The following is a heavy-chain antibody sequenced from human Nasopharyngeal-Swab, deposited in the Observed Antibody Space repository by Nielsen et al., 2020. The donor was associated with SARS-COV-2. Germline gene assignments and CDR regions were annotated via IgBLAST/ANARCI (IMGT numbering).Heavy chain of an antibody. CDR2: SHYSGST. Sequence: SETLSLTCTVSGASISSYYWSWIRHTPGKGLEWVAYSHYSGSTNYNPSLKSRVTMSVDTSKRQFSLMLTSVTAADTAVYYCARGFDYWGQGTLVTVSS. J-gene: IGHJ4*02. V-gene: IGHV4-59*08. CDR3: ARGFDY. CDR1: GASISSYY.